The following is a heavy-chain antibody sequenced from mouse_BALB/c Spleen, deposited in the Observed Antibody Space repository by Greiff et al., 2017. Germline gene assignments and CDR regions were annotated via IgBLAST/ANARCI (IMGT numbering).Heavy chain of an antibody. J-gene: IGHJ4*01. CDR1: GFAFSSYD. Sequence: EVKLQESGGGLVKPGGSLKLSCAASGFAFSSYDMSWVRQTPEKRLEWVAYISSGGGSTYYPDTVKGRFTISRDNAKNTLYLQMSSLKSEDTAMYYCARHEDGNYLYAMDYWGQGTSVTVSS. D-gene: IGHD2-1*01. CDR2: ISSGGGST. CDR3: ARHEDGNYLYAMDY. V-gene: IGHV5-12-1*01.